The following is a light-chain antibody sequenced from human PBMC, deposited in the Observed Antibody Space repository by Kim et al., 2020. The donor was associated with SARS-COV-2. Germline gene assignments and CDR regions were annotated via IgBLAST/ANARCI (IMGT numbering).Light chain of an antibody. CDR3: QQYDNHSWT. CDR1: QTISSW. V-gene: IGKV1-5*01. CDR2: DVS. J-gene: IGKJ1*01. Sequence: DIQMTQSPSTLSASVGDRVTITCRASQTISSWVAWYQQKPGTAPNLLIYDVSSLQSGVPSRFSGSGSGTEFTLTISSLQPDDFATYYCQQYDNHSWTFGQGTKVDIK.